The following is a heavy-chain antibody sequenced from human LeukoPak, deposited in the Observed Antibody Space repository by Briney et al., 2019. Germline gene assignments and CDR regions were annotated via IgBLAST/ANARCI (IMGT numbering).Heavy chain of an antibody. J-gene: IGHJ4*02. D-gene: IGHD3-16*02. CDR3: AKELSVWGSYRYKGNFDY. Sequence: GGSLRLSCAASGFTFSSYGMHWVRQAPGKGLEWVAVISYDGSNKYYADSVKGRFTISRDNSKNTLYLQMDSLRAEDTAVYYCAKELSVWGSYRYKGNFDYWGQGTLVTVSS. CDR2: ISYDGSNK. CDR1: GFTFSSYG. V-gene: IGHV3-30*18.